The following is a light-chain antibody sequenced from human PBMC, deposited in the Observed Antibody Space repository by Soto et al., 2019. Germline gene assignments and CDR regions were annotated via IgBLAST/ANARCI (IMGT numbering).Light chain of an antibody. Sequence: QSVLTQPPSASGTPGQRVTISCSGSSSNIGSKTVNWYQQLPGTAPKVLIYSNNQRPSGVPGRFSGSKSGTSASLAISGLQSEDEADYYCAAWDDSLNGVVFGGGTKLTVL. CDR2: SNN. CDR1: SSNIGSKT. J-gene: IGLJ2*01. V-gene: IGLV1-44*01. CDR3: AAWDDSLNGVV.